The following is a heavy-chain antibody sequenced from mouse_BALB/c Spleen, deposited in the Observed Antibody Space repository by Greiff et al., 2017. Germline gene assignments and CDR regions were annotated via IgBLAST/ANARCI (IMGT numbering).Heavy chain of an antibody. D-gene: IGHD2-14*01. CDR2: IDPANGNT. V-gene: IGHV14-3*02. Sequence: VQLKESGAELVKPGASVKLSCTASGFNIKDTYMHWVKQRPEQGLEWIGRIDPANGNTKYDPKFQGKATITADTSSNTAYLQLSSLTSEDTAVYYCARRAEVRRFDYWGQGTTLTVSS. CDR3: ARRAEVRRFDY. J-gene: IGHJ2*01. CDR1: GFNIKDTY.